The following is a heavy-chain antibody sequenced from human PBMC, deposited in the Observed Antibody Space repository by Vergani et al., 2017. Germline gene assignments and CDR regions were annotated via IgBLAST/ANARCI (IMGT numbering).Heavy chain of an antibody. D-gene: IGHD1-26*01. Sequence: QVQLQESGPGLVKPSQTLSLTCTVSGGSISSGSYYWSWIRQPAGKGLEWIGRIYTSGSTNYNPSLKSRVTMSVDTSKNQFSLKLSSVTAADTAVYYCARVIVGATQYYYYYYMDVWGKGTTVTVSS. J-gene: IGHJ6*03. CDR3: ARVIVGATQYYYYYYMDV. V-gene: IGHV4-61*02. CDR2: IYTSGST. CDR1: GGSISSGSYY.